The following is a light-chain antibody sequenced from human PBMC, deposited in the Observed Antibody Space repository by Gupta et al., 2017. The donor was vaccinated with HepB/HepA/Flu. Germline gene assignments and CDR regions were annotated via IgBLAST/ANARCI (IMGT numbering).Light chain of an antibody. CDR1: SSDVGSYNL. Sequence: SALTQPASVSGSPGQSITISCTGTSSDVGSYNLVSWYQQHPAKSPNLMIYEVSKRPSGVSNRFSGSKSGNTASLTISGLQAEDEADYYCCSYAGSSTFEFGGGTKLTVL. CDR2: EVS. V-gene: IGLV2-23*02. CDR3: CSYAGSSTFE. J-gene: IGLJ2*01.